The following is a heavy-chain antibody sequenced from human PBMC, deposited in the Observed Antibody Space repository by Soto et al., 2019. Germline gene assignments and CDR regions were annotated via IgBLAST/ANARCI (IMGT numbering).Heavy chain of an antibody. D-gene: IGHD3-3*01. CDR3: ATRDILGDFWTLIGNDAFHI. J-gene: IGHJ3*02. V-gene: IGHV3-23*01. CDR1: GFTFSNCA. Sequence: EVQLLESGGGLVQPGGSLRLSCAASGFTFSNCAMNWVRQAPGTGLQWVSVISGSGGSTYYADSVKGRFTISRDNSKNTVYLQMNSLRADDTAVYYCATRDILGDFWTLIGNDAFHIWGQGTMVTVSS. CDR2: ISGSGGST.